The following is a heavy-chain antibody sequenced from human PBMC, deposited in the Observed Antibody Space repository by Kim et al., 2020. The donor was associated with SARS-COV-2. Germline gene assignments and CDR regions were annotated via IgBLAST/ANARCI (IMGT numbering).Heavy chain of an antibody. CDR3: ARDRTNGLVGAPGDYYYYMDV. J-gene: IGHJ6*03. CDR2: INPSGGST. Sequence: ASVKVSCKASGYTFTSYYMHWVRQAPGQGLEWMGIINPSGGSTTYAQKFQGRVTMTRDTSTSTVYMELSGLRSVDTAVYYCARDRTNGLVGAPGDYYYYMDVWGKGTTVTVSS. V-gene: IGHV1-46*01. D-gene: IGHD1-26*01. CDR1: GYTFTSYY.